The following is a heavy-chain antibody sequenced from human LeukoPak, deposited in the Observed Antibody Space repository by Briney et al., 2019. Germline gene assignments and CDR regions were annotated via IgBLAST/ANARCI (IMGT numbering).Heavy chain of an antibody. CDR3: ARGGDYVWGSYRP. CDR1: GGSFSGYY. Sequence: SETLSLTCAVYGGSFSGYYWSWIRQPPGKGLEWIGEINHSGSTNYNPSLKSRVTISVDTFKNQFSLKLSSVTAADTAVYYYARGGDYVWGSYRPWGQGTLVTVSS. J-gene: IGHJ4*02. V-gene: IGHV4-34*01. D-gene: IGHD3-16*02. CDR2: INHSGST.